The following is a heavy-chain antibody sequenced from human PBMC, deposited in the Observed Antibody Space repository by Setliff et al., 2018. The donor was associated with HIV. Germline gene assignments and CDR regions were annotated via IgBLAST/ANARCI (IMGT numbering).Heavy chain of an antibody. CDR2: VFSTGTT. J-gene: IGHJ5*02. D-gene: IGHD7-27*01. CDR1: GVSISSGSYY. Sequence: PSETLSLTCTVSGVSISSGSYYWSWIRQPAGGALEWIGRVFSTGTTNYNPSLKSRITMSVGTSKRHFSLTLNSVTAADTAAYYCARDKWGRGGSDGDWFDPWGQGTLVTVSS. V-gene: IGHV4-61*02. CDR3: ARDKWGRGGSDGDWFDP.